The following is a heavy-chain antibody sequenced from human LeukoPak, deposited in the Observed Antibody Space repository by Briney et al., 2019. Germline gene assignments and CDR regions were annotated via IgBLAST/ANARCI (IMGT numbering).Heavy chain of an antibody. D-gene: IGHD2-8*01. V-gene: IGHV3-74*01. CDR3: ARGYSTTPNQNWFDP. CDR2: INTDGSSR. Sequence: GGALRLSCAASGFTFSSPRMHWVRQTPGKGVVWVSRINTDGSSRNYADSVKGRFTISRDNAKSTLYLQMDSLSAEDTAVYYCARGYSTTPNQNWFDPWGQGTLVTVSS. J-gene: IGHJ5*02. CDR1: GFTFSSPR.